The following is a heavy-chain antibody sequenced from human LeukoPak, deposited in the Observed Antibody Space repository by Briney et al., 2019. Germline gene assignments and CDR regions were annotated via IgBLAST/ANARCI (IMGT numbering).Heavy chain of an antibody. J-gene: IGHJ4*02. CDR3: AKGSGSSRPYYFDY. D-gene: IGHD6-25*01. CDR2: ISSSSSYI. V-gene: IGHV3-21*04. Sequence: GGSLRLSCAASGFTFSSYSMNWVRQAPGKGLEWVSSISSSSSYIYYADSVKGRFTISRDSSASTVYLQMTSLTAEDTAVYYCAKGSGSSRPYYFDYWGRGTLVTVSS. CDR1: GFTFSSYS.